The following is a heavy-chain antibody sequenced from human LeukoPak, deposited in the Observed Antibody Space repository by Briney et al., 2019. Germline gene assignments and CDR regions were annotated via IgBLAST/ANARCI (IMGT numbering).Heavy chain of an antibody. CDR3: ARHAYYDFVTGLFDP. CDR1: GGSISSSNYY. V-gene: IGHV4-39*01. J-gene: IGHJ5*02. D-gene: IGHD3-3*01. Sequence: SETLSLTCTVSGGSISSSNYYWGWIRQPPGKGLEWIGSIYYSGNTYYNSSLKSRLTISVDTSKNHFSLNLNSVTAADTAVHYCARHAYYDFVTGLFDPWGQGTLVTVSS. CDR2: IYYSGNT.